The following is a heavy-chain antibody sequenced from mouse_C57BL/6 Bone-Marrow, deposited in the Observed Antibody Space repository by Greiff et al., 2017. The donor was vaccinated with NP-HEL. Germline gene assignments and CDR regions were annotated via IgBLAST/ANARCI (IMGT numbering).Heavy chain of an antibody. Sequence: EVQLQQSGPGMVKPSQSLSLTCTVTGYSITSGYDWHWIRHFPGNKLEWMGYISYSGSTNYNPSLKSRISITHDTSKNHFFLKLNSVTTEDTATYYCAREGPGGFDYWGQGTTLTVSS. CDR2: ISYSGST. D-gene: IGHD1-1*02. CDR3: AREGPGGFDY. CDR1: GYSITSGYD. V-gene: IGHV3-1*01. J-gene: IGHJ2*01.